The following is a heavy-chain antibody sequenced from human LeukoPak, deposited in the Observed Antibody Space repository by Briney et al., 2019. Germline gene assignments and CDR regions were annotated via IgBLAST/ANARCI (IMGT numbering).Heavy chain of an antibody. Sequence: SETLSLTCTVSGGSISSSSYYWGWIRQPPGKGLEWIGSIYYSGSTYYNPSLKSRVTISVDTSKNQFSLKLSSVTAADTAVYYCARRSTLLTGYYKGYFQHWGQGTLVTVSS. J-gene: IGHJ1*01. V-gene: IGHV4-39*07. CDR1: GGSISSSSYY. CDR2: IYYSGST. D-gene: IGHD3-9*01. CDR3: ARRSTLLTGYYKGYFQH.